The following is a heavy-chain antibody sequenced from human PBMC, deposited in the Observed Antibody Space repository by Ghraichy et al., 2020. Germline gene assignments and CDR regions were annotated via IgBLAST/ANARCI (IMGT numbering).Heavy chain of an antibody. Sequence: SETLSLTCAVSGVSVSSYYLSWIRQPPGKGLEWIGYISYSGSTNYNPSLKSRVTILLDTAKNQFSLKLISVTAADTADYYCASSSKFFWSGFDYWAQGTLVTVAS. D-gene: IGHD3-3*01. J-gene: IGHJ4*02. CDR1: GVSVSSYY. CDR2: ISYSGST. CDR3: ASSSKFFWSGFDY. V-gene: IGHV4-59*02.